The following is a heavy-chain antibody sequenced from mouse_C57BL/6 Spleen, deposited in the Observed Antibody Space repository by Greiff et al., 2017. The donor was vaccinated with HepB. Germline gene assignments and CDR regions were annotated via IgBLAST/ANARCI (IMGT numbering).Heavy chain of an antibody. V-gene: IGHV1-82*01. CDR2: IYPGDGDT. CDR1: GYAFSSSW. D-gene: IGHD1-1*01. CDR3: ANYYCSNWYFDV. J-gene: IGHJ1*03. Sequence: QVQLQQSGPELVKPGASVKISCKASGYAFSSSWMNWVKQRPGKGLEWIGRIYPGDGDTNYNGKFKGKATLTADKSSSTAYMQLSRLTSEDSAVYFCANYYCSNWYFDVWGTGTTVTVSS.